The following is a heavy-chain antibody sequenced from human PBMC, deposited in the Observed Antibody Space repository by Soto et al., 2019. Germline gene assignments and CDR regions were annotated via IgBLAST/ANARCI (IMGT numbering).Heavy chain of an antibody. CDR3: ARDGSRGYSGYDPDP. V-gene: IGHV1-46*01. CDR2: INPSGGST. Sequence: GASVKVSCKASGYTFTSYYMHWVRQAPEQGLEWMGVINPSGGSTNYAQEFQGRVTMTRDTSTTTVYMELSSLRSEDTAIYFCARDGSRGYSGYDPDPWGQGTLVTVSS. J-gene: IGHJ5*02. CDR1: GYTFTSYY. D-gene: IGHD5-12*01.